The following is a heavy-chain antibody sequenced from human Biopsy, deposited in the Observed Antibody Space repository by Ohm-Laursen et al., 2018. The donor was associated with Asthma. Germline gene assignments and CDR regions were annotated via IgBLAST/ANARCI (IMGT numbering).Heavy chain of an antibody. J-gene: IGHJ4*02. D-gene: IGHD5-12*01. Sequence: SLRLSCAASGFTFNNFAMTWVRQAPGKGLEWVSSITGSGGFTYYADSVKGRFTISRDNAKNSLYLQMNSLRAEDTAVYYCARISGHRGYWGQGTLVTVSS. CDR3: ARISGHRGY. CDR1: GFTFNNFA. CDR2: ITGSGGFT. V-gene: IGHV3-23*01.